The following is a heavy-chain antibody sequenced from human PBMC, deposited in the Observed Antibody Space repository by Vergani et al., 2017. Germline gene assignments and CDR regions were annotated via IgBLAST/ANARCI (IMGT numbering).Heavy chain of an antibody. CDR1: GFTFSSYA. CDR2: ISGSGGST. D-gene: IGHD6-19*01. J-gene: IGHJ4*02. CDR3: AKXAQIVAVAGMRTKVGRDY. Sequence: EVQLLESGGGLVQPGGSLRLSCAASGFTFSSYAMSWVRQAPGKGLEWVSAISGSGGSTYYADSVKGRFTISRDNSKNTLYLQMNSLRAEDTAVYYCAKXAQIVAVAGMRTKVGRDYWGQGTLVTVSS. V-gene: IGHV3-23*01.